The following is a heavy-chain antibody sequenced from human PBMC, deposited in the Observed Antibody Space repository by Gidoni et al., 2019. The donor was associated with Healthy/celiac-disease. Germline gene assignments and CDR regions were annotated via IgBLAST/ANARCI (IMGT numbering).Heavy chain of an antibody. J-gene: IGHJ4*02. CDR3: ARHLSLVTAGFDY. CDR1: GGSIISSSYY. D-gene: IGHD2-21*02. Sequence: QLQLQESGPGLVKPSETLSLTCTVSGGSIISSSYYWGWIRQPPGKGLEWIGSIYYSGSTYYNPSLKSRVTISVDTSKNQFSLKLSSVTAADTAVYYCARHLSLVTAGFDYWGQGTLVTVSS. CDR2: IYYSGST. V-gene: IGHV4-39*01.